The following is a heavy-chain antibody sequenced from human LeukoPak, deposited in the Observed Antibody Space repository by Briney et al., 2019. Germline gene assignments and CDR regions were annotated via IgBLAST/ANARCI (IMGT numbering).Heavy chain of an antibody. CDR3: ARDPYLGDGDY. D-gene: IGHD4-17*01. CDR1: GFIFSNYW. Sequence: GGSLRLSCAASGFIFSNYWMIWVRQAPGKGLEWVANIKSDGSEKYYVDSVKDRFTISRDNAKNSLYLQMNSLRGDDTAVYYCARDPYLGDGDYWGQGTLVTVSS. V-gene: IGHV3-7*03. J-gene: IGHJ4*02. CDR2: IKSDGSEK.